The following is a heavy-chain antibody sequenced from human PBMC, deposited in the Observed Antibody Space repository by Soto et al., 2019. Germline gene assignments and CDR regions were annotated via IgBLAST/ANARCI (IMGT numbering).Heavy chain of an antibody. J-gene: IGHJ3*02. V-gene: IGHV3-23*01. CDR2: ISGSGVIT. D-gene: IGHD3-16*01. Sequence: EMQLLESGGGLVQPGGSLRLSCVASGFPFSSYAMRWVRQTPGQGLEWVSGISGSGVITYYADSVKGRFTISRDNSNNTLSLQVHSLRDEDTAVYFCAKGGYYSVFDMWGQGTMVTVSA. CDR3: AKGGYYSVFDM. CDR1: GFPFSSYA.